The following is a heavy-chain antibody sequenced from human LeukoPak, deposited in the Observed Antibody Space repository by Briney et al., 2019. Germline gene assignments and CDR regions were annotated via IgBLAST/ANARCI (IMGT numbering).Heavy chain of an antibody. D-gene: IGHD3-22*01. Sequence: PSETLSLTCAVSGGSISSGGYSWSWIRQPPGKGLEWIGYIYHSGITYYNPSLKSRVTISVDRSKNQFSLKLSSVTAADTAVYYCARATDYYDSSGASNWFDPWGQGTLVTVSS. CDR1: GGSISSGGYS. V-gene: IGHV4-30-2*01. CDR2: IYHSGIT. CDR3: ARATDYYDSSGASNWFDP. J-gene: IGHJ5*02.